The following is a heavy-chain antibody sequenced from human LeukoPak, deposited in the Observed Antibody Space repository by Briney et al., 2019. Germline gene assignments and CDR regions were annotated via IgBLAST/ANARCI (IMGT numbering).Heavy chain of an antibody. CDR2: INWDDQK. Sequence: SGPTLVKPTQTLTLTCTFSGFSLTTSGVGVGWIRQPPGKALGWLTLINWDDQKVYSPSLQSRLSITKNTSKNQVVLTMTNVDPVDTATCHCAHRRDSSGYQYRYWFAPWGQGTLVTVSS. V-gene: IGHV2-5*02. D-gene: IGHD3-22*01. CDR1: GFSLTTSGVG. J-gene: IGHJ5*02. CDR3: AHRRDSSGYQYRYWFAP.